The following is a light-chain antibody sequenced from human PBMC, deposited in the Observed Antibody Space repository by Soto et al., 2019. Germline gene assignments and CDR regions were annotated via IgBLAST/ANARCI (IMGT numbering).Light chain of an antibody. CDR3: SSYTASHTVLL. Sequence: QSALTQPRSVSGSPGQSVTISCTGTSNDVGGYTFVSWYQHHPGKAPKLIIYDVTKRPSGVPDRFSGSRSGNTASLTISGLQAEDEADYCCSSYTASHTVLLFGGGTKLTVL. J-gene: IGLJ2*01. CDR2: DVT. CDR1: SNDVGGYTF. V-gene: IGLV2-11*01.